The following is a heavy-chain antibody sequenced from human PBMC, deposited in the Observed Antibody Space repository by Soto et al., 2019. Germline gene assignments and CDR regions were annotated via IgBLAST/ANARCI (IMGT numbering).Heavy chain of an antibody. CDR3: AKSPQYYYGSGSYLTD. J-gene: IGHJ4*02. D-gene: IGHD3-10*01. V-gene: IGHV3-30*18. CDR1: GFTFSSYG. Sequence: QVKLVESRGGVVQPGRSLRLSCAASGFTFSSYGMHWVRQAPGKGLEWVAVISYDGSNNDYADSVKGRFTISRDNSKNTQYLQMNSLRAEDTAVYYCAKSPQYYYGSGSYLTDWGQGTLVTVSS. CDR2: ISYDGSNN.